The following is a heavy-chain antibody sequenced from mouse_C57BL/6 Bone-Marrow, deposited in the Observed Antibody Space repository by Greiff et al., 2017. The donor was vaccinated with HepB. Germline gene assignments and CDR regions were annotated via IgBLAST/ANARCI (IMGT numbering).Heavy chain of an antibody. V-gene: IGHV5-17*01. J-gene: IGHJ2*01. CDR3: ASDYYGSSYDY. D-gene: IGHD1-1*01. CDR2: ISSGSSTI. CDR1: GFTFSDYG. Sequence: EVKVMESGGGLVKPGGSLKLSCAASGFTFSDYGMHWVRQAPEKGLEWVAYISSGSSTIYYADTVKGRFTISRDNAKNTLFLQMTSLRSEDTAMYYCASDYYGSSYDYWGQGTTLTVSS.